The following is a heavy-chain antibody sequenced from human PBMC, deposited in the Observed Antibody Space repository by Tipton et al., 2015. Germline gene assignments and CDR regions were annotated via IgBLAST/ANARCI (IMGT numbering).Heavy chain of an antibody. D-gene: IGHD5-24*01. CDR2: IKQDGSEE. CDR3: GKDDGYNYGGTIEH. CDR1: GFTFSSYW. V-gene: IGHV3-7*03. J-gene: IGHJ4*02. Sequence: SLRLSCAASGFTFSSYWMSWVRQAPGKGLEWVANIKQDGSEEYYVDSVKGRFTISRDNVKKSLYLEMNSLRADDTALYYCGKDDGYNYGGTIEHWGQGTLVTVSS.